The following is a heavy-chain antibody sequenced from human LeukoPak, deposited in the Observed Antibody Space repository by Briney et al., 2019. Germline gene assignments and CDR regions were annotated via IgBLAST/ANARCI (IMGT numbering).Heavy chain of an antibody. J-gene: IGHJ3*02. D-gene: IGHD3-9*01. Sequence: GGSLRLSCAASGFSFSINVMTWVRQAPGKGLEWVSGINRDGSSTSYADSVKGRFTISRDNAKNTLYLQMNSLRAEDTAVYYCARDRETYYDILTGYYTLGDAFDIWGQGTMVTVPS. V-gene: IGHV3-74*01. CDR2: INRDGSST. CDR1: GFSFSINV. CDR3: ARDRETYYDILTGYYTLGDAFDI.